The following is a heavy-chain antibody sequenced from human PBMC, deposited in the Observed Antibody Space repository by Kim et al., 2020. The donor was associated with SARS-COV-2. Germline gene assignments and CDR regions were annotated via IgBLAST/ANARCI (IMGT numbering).Heavy chain of an antibody. J-gene: IGHJ4*02. V-gene: IGHV3-33*01. CDR3: ARDMVLFQAFDY. D-gene: IGHD2-21*01. Sequence: KYYADSVKGRFTISGDNSKNTLYLKMNSLRAEDTAVYYCARDMVLFQAFDYWGQGTLVTVSS. CDR2: K.